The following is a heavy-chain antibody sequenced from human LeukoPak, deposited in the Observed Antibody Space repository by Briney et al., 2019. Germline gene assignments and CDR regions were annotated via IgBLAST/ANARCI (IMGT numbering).Heavy chain of an antibody. Sequence: SVKVSCKASGGTFSSYAISWVRQAPGQGLEWMGGIIPIFGTANYAQKFQGRVTITTDESTSTAYMELSSLRSEDTAVYYCARATYYYDSSGNWFDPWGQGTLVTVSS. D-gene: IGHD3-22*01. CDR1: GGTFSSYA. CDR2: IIPIFGTA. CDR3: ARATYYYDSSGNWFDP. V-gene: IGHV1-69*05. J-gene: IGHJ5*02.